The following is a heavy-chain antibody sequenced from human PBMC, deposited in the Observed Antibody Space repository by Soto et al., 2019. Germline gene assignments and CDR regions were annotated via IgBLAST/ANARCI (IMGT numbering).Heavy chain of an antibody. Sequence: QVQLQESGPGLVKPSQTLSLTCTVSGGSISSGGYYWSWIRQHPGKGLEWIGYIYYSGSTYYNPSLKSRFTISVDTSKNQFSLKLSSVTAADTAVYYCARLDTAMADFDYWGQGTLVTVSS. D-gene: IGHD5-18*01. V-gene: IGHV4-31*03. CDR3: ARLDTAMADFDY. CDR2: IYYSGST. J-gene: IGHJ4*02. CDR1: GGSISSGGYY.